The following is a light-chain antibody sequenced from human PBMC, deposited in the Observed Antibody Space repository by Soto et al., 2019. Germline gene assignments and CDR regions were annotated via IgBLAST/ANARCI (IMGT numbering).Light chain of an antibody. J-gene: IGKJ5*01. V-gene: IGKV3-11*01. CDR2: DAS. Sequence: EIVLTQSPATLSLSPGERATLSCRASRSVSSYLAWYQQKPGQAPRLLIYDASNRATGIPARFSGSGSGTDFTLTINSLEPEDFAVYYCQQRSKWPITFGQGTRLEIK. CDR3: QQRSKWPIT. CDR1: RSVSSY.